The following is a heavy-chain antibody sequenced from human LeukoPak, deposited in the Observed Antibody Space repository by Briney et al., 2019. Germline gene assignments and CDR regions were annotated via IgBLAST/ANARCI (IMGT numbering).Heavy chain of an antibody. D-gene: IGHD3-22*01. Sequence: GGSLRLSCAASGFTFSSYSMNWVRQAPGKGLEWVSYISSSSSTIYYADSVKGRFTISRDNAKNSLYLQMNSLRAEDTAVYYCARDFFSYYYDSNGYYYGDPWGQGTLVTVSS. CDR3: ARDFFSYYYDSNGYYYGDP. J-gene: IGHJ5*02. V-gene: IGHV3-48*01. CDR2: ISSSSSTI. CDR1: GFTFSSYS.